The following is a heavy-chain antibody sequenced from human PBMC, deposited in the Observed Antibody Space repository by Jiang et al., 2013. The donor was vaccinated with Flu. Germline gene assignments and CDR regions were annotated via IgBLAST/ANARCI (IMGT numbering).Heavy chain of an antibody. D-gene: IGHD1-26*01. CDR3: ARAERVGTTVDY. V-gene: IGHV4-38-2*01. CDR2: INHSGST. Sequence: LLKPSETLSLTCVVSGYSFSSGSYWGWMRQPPGKGLEWIGEINHSGSTNYNPSLKSRVTISVDTSKNQFSLKLSFVTAADTAMYYCARAERVGTTVDYWGQGTLVTVSS. J-gene: IGHJ4*02. CDR1: GYSFSSGSY.